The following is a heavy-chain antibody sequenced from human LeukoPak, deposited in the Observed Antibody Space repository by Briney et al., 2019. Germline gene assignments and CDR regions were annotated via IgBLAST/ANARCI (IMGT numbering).Heavy chain of an antibody. D-gene: IGHD2-2*01. CDR3: ARGWPAAKVDY. V-gene: IGHV4-39*07. Sequence: SETLSLTCTVSGGSISSSSYYWGWIRQPPGKGLEWIGSIYYSGSTYYNPSLKSRVTISVDTSKNQFSLKLSSVTAADTAVYYCARGWPAAKVDYWGQGTLVTVSS. J-gene: IGHJ4*02. CDR1: GGSISSSSYY. CDR2: IYYSGST.